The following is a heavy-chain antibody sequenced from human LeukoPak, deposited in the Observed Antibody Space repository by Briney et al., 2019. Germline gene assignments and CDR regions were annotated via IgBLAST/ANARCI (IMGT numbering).Heavy chain of an antibody. V-gene: IGHV1-46*01. CDR2: INPSGGST. D-gene: IGHD3-10*01. J-gene: IGHJ4*02. CDR3: TRDGGMVRCSVDY. Sequence: ASVKVSCKSSGYTFTSYYMYWVRQAPGQGLEWMGIINPSGGSTSYAQKFQGRVTMTRDTSTSTVYVELSSLRSEDTAVYYCTRDGGMVRCSVDYWGQGTLVTVSS. CDR1: GYTFTSYY.